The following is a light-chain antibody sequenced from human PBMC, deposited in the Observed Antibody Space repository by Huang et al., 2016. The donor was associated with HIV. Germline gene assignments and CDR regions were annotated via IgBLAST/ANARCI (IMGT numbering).Light chain of an antibody. CDR1: QSLLYNSNNKNY. Sequence: DIVMTQSPDSLTVSLGERATIHCKSSQSLLYNSNNKNYLNRYKQKPGQPPKLLIYVASARDSGVPDRISGSGSGTNFTLTISSLQAEDVAIYYCQQYFSSLWTFGQGTKVEIK. CDR3: QQYFSSLWT. J-gene: IGKJ1*01. CDR2: VAS. V-gene: IGKV4-1*01.